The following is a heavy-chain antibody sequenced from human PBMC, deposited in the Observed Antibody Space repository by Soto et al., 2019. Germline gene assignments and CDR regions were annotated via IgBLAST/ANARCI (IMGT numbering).Heavy chain of an antibody. Sequence: ASVKVSCKASGGTFSSYAISWVRQAPGQGLEWMGGIIPIFGTANYAQKFQGRVTITADESTSTAYMELSSLRSEDTAVYYCARDLVAAAGMGQRGNYYYGMDVWGQGTTVTVSS. J-gene: IGHJ6*02. V-gene: IGHV1-69*13. D-gene: IGHD6-13*01. CDR1: GGTFSSYA. CDR3: ARDLVAAAGMGQRGNYYYGMDV. CDR2: IIPIFGTA.